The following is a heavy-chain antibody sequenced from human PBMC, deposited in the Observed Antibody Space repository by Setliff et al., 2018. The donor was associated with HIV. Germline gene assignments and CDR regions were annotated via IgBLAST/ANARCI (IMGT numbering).Heavy chain of an antibody. Sequence: LSLTCTVSGGSISSSSYYWGWIRQPPGKGLEWIGSIYYSGSTYYNPSLKSRVTISVDTSKNQYSLKLSSVTAADTAVYYCARTTLNYDFWSGYYTKYYFDYWGQGTLVTVSS. CDR3: ARTTLNYDFWSGYYTKYYFDY. D-gene: IGHD3-3*01. J-gene: IGHJ4*02. V-gene: IGHV4-39*01. CDR2: IYYSGST. CDR1: GGSISSSSYY.